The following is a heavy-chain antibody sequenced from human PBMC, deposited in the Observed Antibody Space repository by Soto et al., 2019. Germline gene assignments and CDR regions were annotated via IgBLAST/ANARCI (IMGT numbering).Heavy chain of an antibody. CDR1: GASISSYY. Sequence: SETLSLTCTVSGASISSYYWSWIRHPPGKGLEWIGYVYYSGSTNYNPSLKSRVIISVDTSKNQFSLKLSSVTAADTAMYYCARDTTPSLWGQGTLVTVSS. CDR3: ARDTTPSL. J-gene: IGHJ4*02. D-gene: IGHD1-1*01. CDR2: VYYSGST. V-gene: IGHV4-59*01.